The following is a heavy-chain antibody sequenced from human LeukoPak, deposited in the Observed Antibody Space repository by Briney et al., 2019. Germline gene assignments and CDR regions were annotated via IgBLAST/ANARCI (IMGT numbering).Heavy chain of an antibody. J-gene: IGHJ5*02. CDR3: ARAPLVGATIKYNWFDP. D-gene: IGHD1-26*01. CDR1: GDSVSSNSAA. Sequence: SQTLSLTCAISGDSVSSNSAAWNWIRQSPSRGLEWLGRTYYRSKWYNDYAVSVKSRITINPDTSKNQFPLQLNSVTPEDTAVYYCARAPLVGATIKYNWFDPWGQGTLVTVSS. V-gene: IGHV6-1*01. CDR2: TYYRSKWYN.